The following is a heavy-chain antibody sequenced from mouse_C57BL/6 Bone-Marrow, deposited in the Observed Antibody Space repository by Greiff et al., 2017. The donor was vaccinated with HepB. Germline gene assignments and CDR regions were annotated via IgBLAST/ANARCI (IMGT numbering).Heavy chain of an antibody. D-gene: IGHD1-1*01. CDR3: ARVVYYYGSPSVAY. Sequence: VKLQQSGPQLVWPGASVKVSCKASGYSFTTYWMHWVRQRPGQGLEWIGMIYPSDSETKLNHKFEDTATLTVDRSSSTVYVQLTRPTSEDSSIYYCARVVYYYGSPSVAYWGQGTLVTVSA. CDR2: IYPSDSET. CDR1: GYSFTTYW. V-gene: IGHV1-74*01. J-gene: IGHJ3*01.